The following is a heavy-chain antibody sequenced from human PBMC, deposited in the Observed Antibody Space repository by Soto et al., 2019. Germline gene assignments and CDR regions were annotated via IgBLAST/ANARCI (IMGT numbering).Heavy chain of an antibody. J-gene: IGHJ6*02. D-gene: IGHD4-17*01. V-gene: IGHV3-7*05. Sequence: EVQLVESGGGLVQPGGSLRLSCAASGFTFRTYWMSWVRQAPGKGLEWVGNVNQYGSENYYYVDSVKGRFTISRDNVENSVYLQMNSLRVEDAAVYYCVRDTGNGYYGQDTWGIDVWGQGTTVFVSS. CDR1: GFTFRTYW. CDR2: VNQYGSENY. CDR3: VRDTGNGYYGQDTWGIDV.